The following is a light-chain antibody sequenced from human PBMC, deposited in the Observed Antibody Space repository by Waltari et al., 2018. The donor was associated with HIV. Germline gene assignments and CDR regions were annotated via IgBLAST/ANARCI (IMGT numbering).Light chain of an antibody. CDR2: DVS. V-gene: IGLV2-11*01. J-gene: IGLJ2*01. Sequence: QSALTQPRSVSGSPGQSVTISCTGTSSDVGGYNYVSWYQHHPGKAPKLMIYDVSKRPSWVPDRFAGSKSGNTASLTSAGLQAEDDADYYCCSYAGSYTLVFGGGTTLTVL. CDR3: CSYAGSYTLV. CDR1: SSDVGGYNY.